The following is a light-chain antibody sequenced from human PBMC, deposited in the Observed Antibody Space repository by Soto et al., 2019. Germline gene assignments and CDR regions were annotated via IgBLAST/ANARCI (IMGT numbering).Light chain of an antibody. J-gene: IGKJ1*01. Sequence: DIQLTQSPSTLSASVGDRVTITCRASQSFSVWLAWYQQKPGKVPKLLIYMASTLESGVPSRFSGSVSGTEYTLTISSLQPDDFASYYCQQYNIYPKVFGQVTKVEI. CDR2: MAS. CDR3: QQYNIYPKV. CDR1: QSFSVW. V-gene: IGKV1-5*03.